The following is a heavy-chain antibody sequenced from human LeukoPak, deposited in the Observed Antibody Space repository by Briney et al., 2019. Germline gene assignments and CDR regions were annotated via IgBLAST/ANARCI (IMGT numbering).Heavy chain of an antibody. CDR1: GGSISSSSHY. V-gene: IGHV4-39*01. D-gene: IGHD1-7*01. J-gene: IGHJ5*02. Sequence: SETLSLTCTVSGGSISSSSHYWGWIRQPPGKELEWIGNISYSGSTYYNPSLKSRVTISVDTSKNQFSLKLNSVTAADTAVYYCARRNLYNWNYGNWFDPWGQGTLVTVSS. CDR2: ISYSGST. CDR3: ARRNLYNWNYGNWFDP.